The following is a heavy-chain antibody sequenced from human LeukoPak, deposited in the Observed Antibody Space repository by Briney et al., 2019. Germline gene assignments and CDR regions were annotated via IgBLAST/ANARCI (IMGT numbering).Heavy chain of an antibody. V-gene: IGHV4-4*02. Sequence: SETLSLTCAVSGDSITSHSWWIWVRQPPGKGLEWIGEVHHGGGSNYDPSLESRVTISVDKAKNRFSLNLRSVTGADTATYYCATHVTVLGTRGFDFWGRGTLVTVSS. D-gene: IGHD6-19*01. J-gene: IGHJ4*02. CDR2: VHHGGGS. CDR1: GDSITSHSW. CDR3: ATHVTVLGTRGFDF.